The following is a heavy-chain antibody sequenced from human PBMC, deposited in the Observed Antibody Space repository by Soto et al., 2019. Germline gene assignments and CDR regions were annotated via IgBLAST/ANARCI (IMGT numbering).Heavy chain of an antibody. CDR1: GGTFSTYA. J-gene: IGHJ4*02. Sequence: QVQLVQSGAEVKKPESSVKVSCKAPGGTFSTYAISWVRQAPGQGLEWMGGIIPMFGTANYAQRFEGSGTITAGESTNTVYMELSSLRSEDTAVYFCASGIQLLIRRIHGGYSRWGQGTVVTVSS. D-gene: IGHD5-18*01. V-gene: IGHV1-69*12. CDR3: ASGIQLLIRRIHGGYSR. CDR2: IIPMFGTA.